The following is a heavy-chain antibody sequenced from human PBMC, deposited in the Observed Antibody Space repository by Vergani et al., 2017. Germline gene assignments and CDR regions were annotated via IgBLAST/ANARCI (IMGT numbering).Heavy chain of an antibody. CDR1: GFTVSSNY. CDR2: IYSGGST. D-gene: IGHD1-26*01. CDR3: ARDISGSYNGRNGMDV. V-gene: IGHV3-66*01. Sequence: EVQLLESGGGLVKPGGSLRLSCAASGFTVSSNYMSWVRQAPGKGLEWVSVIYSGGSTYYADSVKGRFTISRDNSKNTLYLQMNSLRAEDTAVYYCARDISGSYNGRNGMDVWGQGTTVTVSS. J-gene: IGHJ6*02.